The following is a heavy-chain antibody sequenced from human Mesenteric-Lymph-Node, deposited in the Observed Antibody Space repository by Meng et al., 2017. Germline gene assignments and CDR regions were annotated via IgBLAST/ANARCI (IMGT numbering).Heavy chain of an antibody. V-gene: IGHV4-39*07. J-gene: IGHJ3*02. CDR3: ARDQGPRQDDAFDI. CDR2: IYYSGST. Sequence: SETLSPTCTVSGGSISSSSYYWGWIRQPPGKGLEWIGSIYYSGSTYYNPSLKSRVTISVDTSKNQFSLKLSSVTAADTAVYYCARDQGPRQDDAFDIWGQGTMVTVSS. CDR1: GGSISSSSYY.